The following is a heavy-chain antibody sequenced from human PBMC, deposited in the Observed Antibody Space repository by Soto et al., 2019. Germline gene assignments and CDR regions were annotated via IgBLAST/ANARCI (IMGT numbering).Heavy chain of an antibody. CDR2: IIPIFGTA. V-gene: IGHV1-69*13. CDR3: AIGIQLWPTTGENYFDY. J-gene: IGHJ4*02. Sequence: AASVRSPARLLEAPSAAMLSAGCDRPLGQGLEWMGGIIPIFGTANYAQKFQGRVTITADESTSTAYMELSSLRSEDTAVYYCAIGIQLWPTTGENYFDYWGQGTLVTVSS. CDR1: EAPSAAML. D-gene: IGHD5-18*01.